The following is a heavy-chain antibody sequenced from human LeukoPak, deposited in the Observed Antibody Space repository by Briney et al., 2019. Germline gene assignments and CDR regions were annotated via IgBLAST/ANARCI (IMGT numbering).Heavy chain of an antibody. CDR2: IYTSGST. Sequence: KPSETLSLTCTVSGGSISSYYRSWIRQPAGKGLEWIGRIYTSGSTKCNPSLESRVTMSVDTSKNQVSLRLSSVTAADTAVYYCASGDANTAAAVDIWGQGTMVTVSS. CDR1: GGSISSYY. V-gene: IGHV4-4*07. D-gene: IGHD4-17*01. CDR3: ASGDANTAAAVDI. J-gene: IGHJ3*02.